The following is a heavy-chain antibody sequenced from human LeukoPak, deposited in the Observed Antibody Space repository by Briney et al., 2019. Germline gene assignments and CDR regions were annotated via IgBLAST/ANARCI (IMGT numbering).Heavy chain of an antibody. Sequence: GGSLRLSCAASGFTFNRYSMNWVRLSPGKGLEWVSSITGSGPYMLYADSVKHRFTISRDNTKNLLYLEMNSLRAEDTAMHFCVRDVGAVRGEVYFDYWGQGTLVTVSS. CDR2: ITGSGPYM. CDR3: VRDVGAVRGEVYFDY. D-gene: IGHD3-10*01. V-gene: IGHV3-21*06. J-gene: IGHJ4*02. CDR1: GFTFNRYS.